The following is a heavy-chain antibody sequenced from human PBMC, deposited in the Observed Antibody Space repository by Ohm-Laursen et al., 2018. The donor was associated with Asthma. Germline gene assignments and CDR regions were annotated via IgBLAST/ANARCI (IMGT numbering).Heavy chain of an antibody. J-gene: IGHJ4*02. CDR2: INPSSGSS. V-gene: IGHV1-46*01. CDR3: ARATFSTYCGGDCYYFDY. Sequence: ASVKVSCKASGYPFTRDYMHWVRQAPGQGLEWMGIINPSSGSSSYAQKFQGRVTMTSDTSTSTVYMGLSSLRSEDTAVYYFARATFSTYCGGDCYYFDYWGQGTLVTVSS. D-gene: IGHD2-21*02. CDR1: GYPFTRDY.